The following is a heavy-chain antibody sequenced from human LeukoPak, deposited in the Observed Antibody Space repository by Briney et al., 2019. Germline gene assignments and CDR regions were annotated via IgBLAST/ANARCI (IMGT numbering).Heavy chain of an antibody. Sequence: PGRSLRLSCAASGFTFSSYGMHWVRQAPGKGLEWVAVISYDGSNKYYADSVKGRFTISRDNSKNTLYLQMNSLRAEDTAVYCCATDAYSSSSWFDYWGQGTLVTVSS. CDR1: GFTFSSYG. J-gene: IGHJ4*02. CDR2: ISYDGSNK. CDR3: ATDAYSSSSWFDY. D-gene: IGHD6-6*01. V-gene: IGHV3-30*03.